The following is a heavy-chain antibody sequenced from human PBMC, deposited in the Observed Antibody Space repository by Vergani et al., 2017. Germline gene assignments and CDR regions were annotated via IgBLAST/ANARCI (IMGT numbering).Heavy chain of an antibody. J-gene: IGHJ4*02. CDR2: IQFDGSNQ. CDR3: AKHFRGWGIDY. Sequence: QVQLVESGGGVVQRGGSLRLSCATSGLTLSNYDMPWIRQGPGKGLEFVAFIQFDGSNQYYADSVKGPFTLSRDFSKNTLYLQMNSLRTDDTATYYCAKHFRGWGIDYWGQGTQVIVSS. V-gene: IGHV3-30*02. CDR1: GLTLSNYD. D-gene: IGHD3-16*01.